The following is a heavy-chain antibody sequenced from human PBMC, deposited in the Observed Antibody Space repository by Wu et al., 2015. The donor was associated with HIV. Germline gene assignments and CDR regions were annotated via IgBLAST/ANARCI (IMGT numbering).Heavy chain of an antibody. V-gene: IGHV1-18*01. D-gene: IGHD4-17*01. CDR2: ISVYSGET. Sequence: QVQLVQSGTEVKKPGASVNVSCKTSGYTFNSYGISWVRQGPGQGLEWMGWISVYSGETRYAQKFQGRVTMTTDTSTKTGYMELRSLRSDDTAVYYCARDSGRDSGDYNWFDPWGQGILVTVSA. CDR3: ARDSGRDSGDYNWFDP. CDR1: GYTFNSYG. J-gene: IGHJ5*02.